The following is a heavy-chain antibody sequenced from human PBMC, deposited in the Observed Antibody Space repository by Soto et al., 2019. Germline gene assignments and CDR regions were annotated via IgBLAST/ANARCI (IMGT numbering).Heavy chain of an antibody. CDR3: ARSPRNIYSSGWYRSFDY. Sequence: PAETLSLTCAVYGGSFCGYYWSWIRQPPGKGLEWIGEINHSGSTNYNPSLKSRVTISVDTSKNQFSLKLSSVTAADAAVYYCARSPRNIYSSGWYRSFDYWGQGTLVTVSS. V-gene: IGHV4-34*01. J-gene: IGHJ4*02. CDR1: GGSFCGYY. CDR2: INHSGST. D-gene: IGHD6-19*01.